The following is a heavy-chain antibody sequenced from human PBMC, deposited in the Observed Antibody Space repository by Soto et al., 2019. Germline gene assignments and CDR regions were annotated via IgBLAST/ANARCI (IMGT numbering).Heavy chain of an antibody. J-gene: IGHJ4*02. CDR3: AMNYYDSSGYYDPVDY. CDR1: GYTFTGYY. D-gene: IGHD3-22*01. CDR2: INPNSGGT. Sequence: QVQLVQSGAEVKKPGASVKVSCKASGYTFTGYYMHWVRQAPGQGLEWMGWINPNSGGTNYAQKFQGRVTMTRDTSISTAYMELSRLRSDDTAVYYCAMNYYDSSGYYDPVDYWGQVTLVTVAS. V-gene: IGHV1-2*02.